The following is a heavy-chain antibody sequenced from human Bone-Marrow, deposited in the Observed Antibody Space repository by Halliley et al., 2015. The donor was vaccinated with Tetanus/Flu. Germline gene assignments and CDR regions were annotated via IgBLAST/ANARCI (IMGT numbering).Heavy chain of an antibody. CDR1: GGSVSSGDSN. CDR2: VHHRGST. V-gene: IGHV4-30-2*01. CDR3: ARADYGAYLSFDY. J-gene: IGHJ4*02. D-gene: IGHD4-17*01. Sequence: LRLSCTVSGGSVSSGDSNWSWIRQPPGKGLEWIGYVHHRGSTFYKPSLKSRVTISVDRSKKHFSLNLSSVTAADTAVYYCARADYGAYLSFDYWGQGTLFTVSS.